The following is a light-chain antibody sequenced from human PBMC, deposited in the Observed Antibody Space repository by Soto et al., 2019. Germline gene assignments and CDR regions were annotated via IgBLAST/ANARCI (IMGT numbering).Light chain of an antibody. CDR1: QSVRDN. Sequence: EIVMTQSPTTLSVSPGERATLSCRASQSVRDNLAWYQQKPGQAPRLLIYGASTRATGIPARFSGSGSGTEFTLTISSLQSEDFAVYYCQYYAILPPLFGPGTKLDSK. CDR3: QYYAILPPL. V-gene: IGKV3-15*01. J-gene: IGKJ3*01. CDR2: GAS.